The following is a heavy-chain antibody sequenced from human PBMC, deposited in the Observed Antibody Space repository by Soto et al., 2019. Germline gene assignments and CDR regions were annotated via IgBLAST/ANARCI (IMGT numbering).Heavy chain of an antibody. CDR3: ARVWNDGRFDY. CDR2: INQNGGAM. Sequence: EVPLVESGGGLVQPGGSLRLSCAASGFTFSNYWMTWVRQAPGKGLEWVASINQNGGAMHYVDSVKGRFTVSRDNAKNSLYLQVNSLRAEDTDVFYCARVWNDGRFDYWGQGTLVTVST. V-gene: IGHV3-7*01. D-gene: IGHD1-1*01. J-gene: IGHJ4*02. CDR1: GFTFSNYW.